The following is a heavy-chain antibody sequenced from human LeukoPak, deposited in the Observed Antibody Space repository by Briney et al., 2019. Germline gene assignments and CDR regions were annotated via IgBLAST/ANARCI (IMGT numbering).Heavy chain of an antibody. CDR1: GGTFSSYA. Sequence: ASVKVSCKASGGTFSSYAISWVRQAPGQGLEWMGGIIPIFGTANYAQKFQGRVTITTDESTSTAYMELSSLRSEDTAVYYCARETDYRDYYYMDVWGKGTTVTVYS. V-gene: IGHV1-69*05. J-gene: IGHJ6*03. CDR3: ARETDYRDYYYMDV. CDR2: IIPIFGTA. D-gene: IGHD4-11*01.